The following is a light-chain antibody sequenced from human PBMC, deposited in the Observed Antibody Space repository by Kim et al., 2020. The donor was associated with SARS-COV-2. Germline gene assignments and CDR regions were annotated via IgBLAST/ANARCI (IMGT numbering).Light chain of an antibody. V-gene: IGKV1-39*01. Sequence: ASVGDRVTITCRASQSIDTYLNWYQQKPGKAPNLLIYGTFNLQSGVPSRFRGSGSGTAFTLTIDSLQPEDFATYSCQQTYTSPTTFGQGTKVDIK. J-gene: IGKJ1*01. CDR3: QQTYTSPTT. CDR1: QSIDTY. CDR2: GTF.